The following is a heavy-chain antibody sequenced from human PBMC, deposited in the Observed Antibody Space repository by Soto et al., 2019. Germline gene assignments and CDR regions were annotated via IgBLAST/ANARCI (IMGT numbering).Heavy chain of an antibody. CDR2: ISLSATS. V-gene: IGHV4-4*02. CDR1: GGSISSSHW. J-gene: IGHJ3*01. D-gene: IGHD3-9*01. Sequence: QVQLQESGPGLVKPSGTLSLTCAVSGGSISSSHWWTWVRQSPGKGLEYIGEISLSATSNSNPSLKSRVTLSVDKSKNHFSLTLTSVTAADTAVYYCARVVLTITRGAFDAWGQGTLVIVSS. CDR3: ARVVLTITRGAFDA.